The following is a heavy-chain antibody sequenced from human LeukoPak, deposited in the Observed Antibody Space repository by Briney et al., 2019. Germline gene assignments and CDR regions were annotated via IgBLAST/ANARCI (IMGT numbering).Heavy chain of an antibody. V-gene: IGHV3-48*04. CDR3: ARQRWELVYYFDY. CDR2: ISSSSTI. D-gene: IGHD1-26*01. CDR1: GFTFSSYS. J-gene: IGHJ4*02. Sequence: GGSLRLSCAASGFTFSSYSMNWVRQAPGKGLEWVSYISSSSTIYYADSVKGRFTNSRDNAKNSLYLQMNSLRAEDTAVYYCARQRWELVYYFDYWGQGTLVTVSS.